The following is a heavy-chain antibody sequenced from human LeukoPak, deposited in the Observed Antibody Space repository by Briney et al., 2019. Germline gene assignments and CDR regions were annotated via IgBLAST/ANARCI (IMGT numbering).Heavy chain of an antibody. CDR2: IYDDNT. V-gene: IGHV3-23*01. D-gene: IGHD3-10*01. J-gene: IGHJ4*02. CDR1: RFTFSSYA. CDR3: AARKVRGVWFYLDY. Sequence: TGGSLRLSCAASRFTFSSYAMSWVRQAPGKGLEWVSTIYDDNTYYADSVKGRFAISTDNSKNTLYLQMNSLRVEDTAVYFCAARKVRGVWFYLDYWGQGTLVTVSS.